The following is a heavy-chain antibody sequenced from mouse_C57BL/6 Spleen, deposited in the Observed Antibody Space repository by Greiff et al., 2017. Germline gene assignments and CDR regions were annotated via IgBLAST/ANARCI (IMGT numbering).Heavy chain of an antibody. D-gene: IGHD2-4*01. Sequence: VKLQESGAELARPGASVKLSCKASGYTFTSYGISWVKQRTGQGLEWIGEIYPRSGNTYYNEKFKGKATLTADKSSSTAYMELRSLTSEDSAVYFCARWGYYDYDGDAMDYWGQGTSVTVSS. V-gene: IGHV1-81*01. J-gene: IGHJ4*01. CDR3: ARWGYYDYDGDAMDY. CDR1: GYTFTSYG. CDR2: IYPRSGNT.